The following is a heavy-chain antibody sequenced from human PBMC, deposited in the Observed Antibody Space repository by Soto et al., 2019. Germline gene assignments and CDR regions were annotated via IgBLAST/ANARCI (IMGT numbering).Heavy chain of an antibody. CDR1: GFTFSNAW. J-gene: IGHJ6*02. CDR3: TTLGASVAGTIWDYYSGMDV. CDR2: IKSRTDGGTT. Sequence: GGSLRLSCAASGFTFSNAWMSWVRQAPGKGLEWVGRIKSRTDGGTTDYAAPVKGRFTISRDDSKNTLYLQMNSLKTEDTAVYYCTTLGASVAGTIWDYYSGMDVWGQGTTVTVSS. V-gene: IGHV3-15*01. D-gene: IGHD6-19*01.